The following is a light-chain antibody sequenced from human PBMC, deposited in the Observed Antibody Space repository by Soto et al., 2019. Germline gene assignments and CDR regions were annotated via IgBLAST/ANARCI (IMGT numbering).Light chain of an antibody. Sequence: QSALTQPASVSGSPGQSITISCAGTNSDVGGYKYVSWYQQNPGKAPKLIIYEVSSRPSGVSNRFSGSKSGNTASLTISGLQAEDEADYYCSSYTSASTLDVFGSGTKLTVL. CDR1: NSDVGGYKY. CDR3: SSYTSASTLDV. J-gene: IGLJ1*01. V-gene: IGLV2-14*01. CDR2: EVS.